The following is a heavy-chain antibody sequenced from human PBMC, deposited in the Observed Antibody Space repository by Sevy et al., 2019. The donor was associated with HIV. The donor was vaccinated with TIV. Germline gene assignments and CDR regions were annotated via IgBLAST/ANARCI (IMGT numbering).Heavy chain of an antibody. CDR2: IKQDGSEK. V-gene: IGHV3-7*01. CDR1: GFTFSSYW. Sequence: GGSLRLSCAASGFTFSSYWMSWVRQAPGKGLEWVANIKQDGSEKYYVDSVKGRFTISRDNAKNSLYLQMNSLRAEDTAVYYCARDRGWELEVYYYYDGMDVWGQGTTVTVSS. J-gene: IGHJ6*02. D-gene: IGHD1-26*01. CDR3: ARDRGWELEVYYYYDGMDV.